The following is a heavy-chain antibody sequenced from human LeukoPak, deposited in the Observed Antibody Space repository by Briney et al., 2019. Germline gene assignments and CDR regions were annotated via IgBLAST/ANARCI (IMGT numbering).Heavy chain of an antibody. CDR2: IIPIFGTA. CDR1: VGTFSSYA. D-gene: IGHD1-26*01. J-gene: IGHJ4*02. Sequence: SVKVSCKASVGTFSSYAISWVRQAPGQGLEWMGGIIPIFGTANYAQKFQGRVTITADESTSTAYMELSSLRSEDTAVYYCAGSRIVGATYWAYRGQGTLVTVSS. CDR3: AGSRIVGATYWAY. V-gene: IGHV1-69*01.